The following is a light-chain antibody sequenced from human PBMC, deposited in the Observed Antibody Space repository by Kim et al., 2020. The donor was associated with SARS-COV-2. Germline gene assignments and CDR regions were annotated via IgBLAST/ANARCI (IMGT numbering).Light chain of an antibody. J-gene: IGKJ1*01. Sequence: SGSPRERAPLAGRTSQRVRSRVAWYQQKPGQSPRLIIYGASTRVTGVPARFSGSGSGTEFSLTISSLQSEDFAVYYCQQYYHLWTFGQGTKVDIK. CDR3: QQYYHLWT. CDR1: QRVRSR. CDR2: GAS. V-gene: IGKV3-15*01.